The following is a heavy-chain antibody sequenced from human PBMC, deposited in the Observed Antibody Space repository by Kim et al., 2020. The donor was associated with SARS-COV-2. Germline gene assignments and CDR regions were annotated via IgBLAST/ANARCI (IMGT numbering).Heavy chain of an antibody. Sequence: SYNPTLRIRFTIPVDTSKNLFSLKLTSVTAADTAVYYCASHGLDEYTTFDYWGQGTLVTVSS. D-gene: IGHD1-1*01. J-gene: IGHJ4*02. V-gene: IGHV4-39*01. CDR3: ASHGLDEYTTFDY.